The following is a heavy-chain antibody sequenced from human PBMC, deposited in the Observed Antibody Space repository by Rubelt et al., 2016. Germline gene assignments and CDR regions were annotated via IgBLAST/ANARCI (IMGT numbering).Heavy chain of an antibody. CDR3: ARLTRGLSGSYHFHY. D-gene: IGHD1-26*01. CDR1: GGSASPHY. CDR2: FYNTESTTERT. Sequence: QVQLQESGPGLVKPSETLSLTCNVSGGSASPHYWSWVRQSPGKGLEWIGYFYNTESTTERTNYNPSLGSRATISVDTSKNQVSLKLGSLTAADTAVYYCARLTRGLSGSYHFHYWGQGTLVTVSS. V-gene: IGHV4-59*02. J-gene: IGHJ4*02.